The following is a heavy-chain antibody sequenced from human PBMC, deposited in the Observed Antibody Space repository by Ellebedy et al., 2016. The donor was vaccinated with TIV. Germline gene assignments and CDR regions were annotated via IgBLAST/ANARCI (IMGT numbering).Heavy chain of an antibody. CDR2: IGTAGDP. Sequence: GGSLRLSCAASGFTFSSYDMHWVRQATGKGLEWVSAIGTAGDPYYPGSVKGRFTISREKAKNSLYLQMNSLRAGDTAVYYCARGGTTVAGDYYYGMDVWGQGTTVTVSS. CDR1: GFTFSSYD. CDR3: ARGGTTVAGDYYYGMDV. D-gene: IGHD4-17*01. J-gene: IGHJ6*02. V-gene: IGHV3-13*05.